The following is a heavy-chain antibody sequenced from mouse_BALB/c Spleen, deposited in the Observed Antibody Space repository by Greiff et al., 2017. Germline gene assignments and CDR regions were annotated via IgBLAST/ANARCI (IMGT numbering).Heavy chain of an antibody. CDR1: GYAFSSYW. Sequence: QVQLKQSGAELVRPGSSVKISCKASGYAFSSYWMNWVKQRPGQGLEWIGQIYPGDGDTNYNGKFKGKATLTADKSSSTAYMQLSSLTSEDSAVYFCARRILRPYYAMDYWGQGTSVTVSS. CDR2: IYPGDGDT. CDR3: ARRILRPYYAMDY. V-gene: IGHV1-80*01. J-gene: IGHJ4*01. D-gene: IGHD1-2*01.